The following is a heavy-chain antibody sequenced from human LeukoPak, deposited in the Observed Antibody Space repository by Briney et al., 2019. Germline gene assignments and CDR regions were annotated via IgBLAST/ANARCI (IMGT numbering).Heavy chain of an antibody. CDR1: GGSISSYY. CDR2: IFYSGST. Sequence: SETLSLTCTVSGGSISSYYWGWIRQPPGKGLEWIGNIFYSGSTYYSPSVKSRVTISLDTSRNQFSLNLSSVTAADTAVYYCAGSVWFGELLHDYWGQGTLVTVSS. CDR3: AGSVWFGELLHDY. D-gene: IGHD3-10*01. J-gene: IGHJ4*02. V-gene: IGHV4-59*04.